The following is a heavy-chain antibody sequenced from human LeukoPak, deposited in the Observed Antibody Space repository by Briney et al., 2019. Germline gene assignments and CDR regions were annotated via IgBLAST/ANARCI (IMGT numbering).Heavy chain of an antibody. D-gene: IGHD4-23*01. CDR2: INHSGST. CDR3: ARGITVVTPGANWFDP. Sequence: SETLSLTCAVYGGSFSGYYWSWIRQPPGKGLEWIGEINHSGSTNYNPFLKSRVTISVDTSKNQFSLKLSTVSAADTAVYYCARGITVVTPGANWFDPWGQGTLVTVSS. V-gene: IGHV4-34*01. J-gene: IGHJ5*02. CDR1: GGSFSGYY.